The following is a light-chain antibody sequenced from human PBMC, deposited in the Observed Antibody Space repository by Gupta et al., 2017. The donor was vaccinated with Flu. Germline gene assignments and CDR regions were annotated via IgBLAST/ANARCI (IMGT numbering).Light chain of an antibody. CDR3: QHRNYWVRS. CDR2: DSS. V-gene: IGKV3-11*01. Sequence: PATLSLSPGDRAILSCRASQSVGTSLAWYQHKPGQAPRLLIYDSSKRATGIPSRFSGGGSGTDFTLTISGLEPEDFGVYYCQHRNYWVRSFGQGTKVEI. J-gene: IGKJ1*01. CDR1: QSVGTS.